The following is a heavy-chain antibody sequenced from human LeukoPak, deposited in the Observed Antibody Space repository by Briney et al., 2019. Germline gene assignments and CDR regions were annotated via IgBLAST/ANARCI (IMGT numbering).Heavy chain of an antibody. V-gene: IGHV3-30*02. J-gene: IGHJ4*02. CDR3: ATHHYGSGSYFLKN. CDR2: IRYDGSNK. CDR1: GFTFSSYG. Sequence: GGSLRLSCAASGFTFSSYGMHWVRQAPGKGLEWVAFIRYDGSNKYYADSVKGRFTISRDNSKNTLYLQMNSLGAEDTAVYYCATHHYGSGSYFLKNWGQGTLVTVSS. D-gene: IGHD3-10*01.